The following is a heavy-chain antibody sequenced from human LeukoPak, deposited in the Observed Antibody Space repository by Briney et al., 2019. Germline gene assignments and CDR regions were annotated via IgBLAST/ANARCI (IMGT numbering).Heavy chain of an antibody. D-gene: IGHD3-22*01. CDR2: IRYDGSNK. V-gene: IGHV3-30*02. Sequence: HPGGSLRLSCAASAFSLSAYNMHWVRQAPGKGLEWVAFIRYDGSNKYYADSVKGRFTISRDNSKNTLYLQMNSLRAEDTVVYYCAKPLYDSSGYFDYWGQGTLVTVSS. CDR1: AFSLSAYN. J-gene: IGHJ4*02. CDR3: AKPLYDSSGYFDY.